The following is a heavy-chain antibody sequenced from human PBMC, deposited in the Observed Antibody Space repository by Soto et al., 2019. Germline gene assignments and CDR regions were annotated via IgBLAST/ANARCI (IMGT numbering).Heavy chain of an antibody. Sequence: SETLSLTCAVYGGSFSGYYLSWIRQPPGKGLEWIGEINHSRSTNYNPSLKSRVTISVDTSKNQFSLKLSSVTAADTVVYYCARRWITFGGVIVHFEYWGQGTLVTVSS. D-gene: IGHD3-16*02. V-gene: IGHV4-34*01. CDR1: GGSFSGYY. CDR3: ARRWITFGGVIVHFEY. J-gene: IGHJ4*02. CDR2: INHSRST.